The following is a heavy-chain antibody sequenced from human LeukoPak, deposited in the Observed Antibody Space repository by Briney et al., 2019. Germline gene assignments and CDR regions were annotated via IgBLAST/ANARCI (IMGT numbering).Heavy chain of an antibody. CDR1: GFTFGSYG. CDR3: VRGVVVGTSLTEVGYFDS. CDR2: IWNDGSNK. Sequence: QAGRSLRLSCAASGFTFGSYGMHWVRQAPGKGLEWVAVIWNDGSNKYYADSVKGRFTTSRDNSKNTLYLQMNSLRADDTAVYYCVRGVVVGTSLTEVGYFDSWGQGTLVTVSS. J-gene: IGHJ4*02. D-gene: IGHD2-15*01. V-gene: IGHV3-33*01.